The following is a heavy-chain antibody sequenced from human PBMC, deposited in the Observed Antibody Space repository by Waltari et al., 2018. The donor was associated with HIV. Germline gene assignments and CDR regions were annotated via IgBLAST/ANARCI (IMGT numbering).Heavy chain of an antibody. Sequence: GFTFSSYGMHWVRQAPGKGLEWVAFIRYDGSNKYYADSVKGRFTIARDNSKNTLYLEMNSLRAEDTAVYYCSKDDSSGYPPSIGLDYWGQGTLVTVSS. CDR3: SKDDSSGYPPSIGLDY. J-gene: IGHJ4*02. CDR1: GFTFSSYG. D-gene: IGHD3-22*01. V-gene: IGHV3-30*02. CDR2: IRYDGSNK.